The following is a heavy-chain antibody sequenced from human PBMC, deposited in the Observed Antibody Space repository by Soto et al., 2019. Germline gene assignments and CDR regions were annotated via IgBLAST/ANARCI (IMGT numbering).Heavy chain of an antibody. CDR3: ARIKGITYDWLEDGMDV. D-gene: IGHD3-9*01. Sequence: ESGPTLVNPTQTLTLNCTFSGFSLSTTGLGVGWVRQPPGEALEWLALTYWNGDRRYRPSLKSRLTITKDTSKNQVVLTMTNMDPVDTATYYCARIKGITYDWLEDGMDVWGQGTTVTVSS. J-gene: IGHJ6*02. CDR1: GFSLSTTGLG. V-gene: IGHV2-5*01. CDR2: TYWNGDR.